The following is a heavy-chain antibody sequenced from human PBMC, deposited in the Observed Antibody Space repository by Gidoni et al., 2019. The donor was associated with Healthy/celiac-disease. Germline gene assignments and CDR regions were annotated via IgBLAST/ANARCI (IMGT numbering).Heavy chain of an antibody. CDR2: INHSGST. V-gene: IGHV4-34*01. CDR1: GGSFSGYY. Sequence: QVQLQQWGAGLLKPSETLSLTCAVYGGSFSGYYWSWIRQPPGKGLEWIGEINHSGSTNYNPSLKSRVTISVDTSKNQFSLKLSSVTAADTAVYYCARGLQVVIRYYYYYYGMDVWGQGTTVTVSS. D-gene: IGHD3-22*01. J-gene: IGHJ6*02. CDR3: ARGLQVVIRYYYYYYGMDV.